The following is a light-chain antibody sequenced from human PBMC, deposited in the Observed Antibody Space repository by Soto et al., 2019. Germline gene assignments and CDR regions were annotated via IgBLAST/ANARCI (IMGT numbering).Light chain of an antibody. CDR3: AAWDDSLNGVV. J-gene: IGLJ2*01. CDR1: NSNIGRNY. V-gene: IGLV1-47*01. CDR2: TNN. Sequence: QSALTQPPSASGTPGQRVTISCSGSNSNIGRNYVYWFQQLPGTAPRLLIYTNNKRPSGVPDRFSGSKSGTSGSLAISGLRSEDEADYYCAAWDDSLNGVVFGGRTQLTVL.